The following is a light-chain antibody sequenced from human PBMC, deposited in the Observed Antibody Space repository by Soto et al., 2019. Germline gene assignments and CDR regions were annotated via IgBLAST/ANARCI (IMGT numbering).Light chain of an antibody. J-gene: IGKJ2*01. V-gene: IGKV3-20*01. CDR1: QSVSSNL. CDR2: GAS. Sequence: EIVLTQSPGTLSLSPGERATLSCRASQSVSSNLLSWYQQKPGQAPMLLIYGASTRASVIPDRFSASGSGTAFTLTINRLEPEDFAVYYCQQYGTSPPLYTFGQGTKLEIK. CDR3: QQYGTSPPLYT.